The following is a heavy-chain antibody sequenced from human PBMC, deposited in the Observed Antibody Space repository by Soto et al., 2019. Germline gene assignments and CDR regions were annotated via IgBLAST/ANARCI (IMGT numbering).Heavy chain of an antibody. Sequence: SGPTLVNPTQTLTVTCTFSGFSLSTSGAGVGWIRQPPGKALDWLGIIYWDDDKRYSPSLNGRVTFIKDTSKNQVVLTMTNMDPVDTATYYCAHRNSRMFAFDIWGQGTLVTVSS. CDR2: IYWDDDK. J-gene: IGHJ3*02. CDR1: GFSLSTSGAG. V-gene: IGHV2-5*02. CDR3: AHRNSRMFAFDI. D-gene: IGHD3-10*02.